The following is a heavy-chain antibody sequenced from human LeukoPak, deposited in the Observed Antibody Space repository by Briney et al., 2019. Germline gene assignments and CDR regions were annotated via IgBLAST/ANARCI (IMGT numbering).Heavy chain of an antibody. CDR3: ARDRAESIVGATVDAFDI. J-gene: IGHJ3*02. D-gene: IGHD1-26*01. CDR1: GYTFTGYY. CDR2: INPNSGGT. V-gene: IGHV1-2*06. Sequence: ASVRVSCKASGYTFTGYYMHWVRQAPGQGLEWMGRINPNSGGTNYAQKFQGRVTMTRDTSISTAYMELSRLRSDDTAVYYCARDRAESIVGATVDAFDIWGQGTMVTVSS.